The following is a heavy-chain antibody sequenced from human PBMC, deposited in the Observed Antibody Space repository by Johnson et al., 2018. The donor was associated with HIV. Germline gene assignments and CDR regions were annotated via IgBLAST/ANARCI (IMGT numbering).Heavy chain of an antibody. J-gene: IGHJ3*02. CDR3: ARRCSSSSCSHGAFDI. V-gene: IGHV3-30*02. D-gene: IGHD2-2*01. CDR1: GITFSSYG. CDR2: IRYDGSNK. Sequence: QVQLVESGGGVVQPGGSLRLSCAASGITFSSYGMHWVRQAPGRGLEWVAFIRYDGSNKYYADSVRGRFTISRDNSRNTLYLQMNSLRVEDTAVYYCARRCSSSSCSHGAFDIWGQGTMVTVSS.